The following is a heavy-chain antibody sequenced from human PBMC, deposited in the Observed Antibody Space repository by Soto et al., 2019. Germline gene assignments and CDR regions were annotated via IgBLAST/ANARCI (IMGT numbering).Heavy chain of an antibody. Sequence: QVQLVQSGAEVKKPGASVKVSCKASGYTFTGYYMHWVRQAPGQGLEWMGWINPNSGGTNYAQKFQGWVTMTRDTSINTAHMELSRLRSDETAVYYCARDLRYYYDSSGYYQYYYGMDVWGQGTTVTVSS. CDR3: ARDLRYYYDSSGYYQYYYGMDV. CDR1: GYTFTGYY. J-gene: IGHJ6*02. D-gene: IGHD3-22*01. V-gene: IGHV1-2*04. CDR2: INPNSGGT.